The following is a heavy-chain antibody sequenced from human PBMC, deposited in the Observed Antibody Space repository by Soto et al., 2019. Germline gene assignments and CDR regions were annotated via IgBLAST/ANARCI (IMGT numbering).Heavy chain of an antibody. CDR1: GYTFTSYY. V-gene: IGHV1-46*01. CDR2: INPSDGNT. D-gene: IGHD1-7*01. J-gene: IGHJ6*02. Sequence: ASVKVSCKASGYTFTSYYMHWVRQAPGQGLEWMGIINPSDGNTSYAQKFQGRVTMTRDTSTSTVYMELSSLRSEDTAVYYCARGRVLQLDLSSYYYYGMDVWGQGTTVTVSS. CDR3: ARGRVLQLDLSSYYYYGMDV.